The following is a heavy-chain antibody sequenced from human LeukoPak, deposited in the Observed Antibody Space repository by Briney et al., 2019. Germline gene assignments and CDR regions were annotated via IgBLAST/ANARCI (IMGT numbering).Heavy chain of an antibody. J-gene: IGHJ6*04. CDR3: ARDQGHYGSGSYHYYYYYGMDV. Sequence: SQTLSLSCTVSGGAISSGANYWSCVRQPPGKGLEWIGYIYYSGTTYYNPSLNSRVTISVDTSKNQFSLKLSSLTAADTAVYYCARDQGHYGSGSYHYYYYYGMDVWGKGTTVTVSS. CDR2: IYYSGTT. D-gene: IGHD3-10*01. CDR1: GGAISSGANY. V-gene: IGHV4-30-4*01.